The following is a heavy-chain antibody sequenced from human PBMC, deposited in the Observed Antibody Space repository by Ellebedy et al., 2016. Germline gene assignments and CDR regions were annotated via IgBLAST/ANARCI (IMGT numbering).Heavy chain of an antibody. V-gene: IGHV3-30*18. Sequence: GESLKISXAASGFTFSSYGMHWVRQAPGKGLEWVAVISYDGSDKYYADSVKGRFTISRDNSKNTLYLQMNSLRVEDTAVYYCAKAVYGLWAAYYWGQGTLVTVSS. J-gene: IGHJ4*02. CDR1: GFTFSSYG. CDR3: AKAVYGLWAAYY. D-gene: IGHD1-14*01. CDR2: ISYDGSDK.